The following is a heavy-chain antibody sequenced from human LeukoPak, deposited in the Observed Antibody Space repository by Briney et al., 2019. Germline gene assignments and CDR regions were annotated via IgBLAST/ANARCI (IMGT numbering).Heavy chain of an antibody. CDR2: IYTSGST. V-gene: IGHV4-4*07. CDR3: ARDVPLTAAGTLFDY. J-gene: IGHJ4*02. D-gene: IGHD6-13*01. Sequence: PSETLSLTCTVSGGSISSYYWSWIRQPAGKGLEWIGRIYTSGSTNYNPSLKSRVTMSVDTSKNQFSLKLSSVTAADTAVYHCARDVPLTAAGTLFDYWGQGTLVTVSS. CDR1: GGSISSYY.